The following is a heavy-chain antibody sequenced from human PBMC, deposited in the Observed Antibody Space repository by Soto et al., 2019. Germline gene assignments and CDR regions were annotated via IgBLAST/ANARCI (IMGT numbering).Heavy chain of an antibody. CDR1: GFSLSTSGVG. CDR3: AHSHFSNPFGPPGPLVATIPNDAFDI. D-gene: IGHD5-12*01. J-gene: IGHJ3*02. Sequence: SGPTLVNPTQTLTLTCTFSGFSLSTSGVGVGWIRQPPGKALEWLALIYWNDDKRYSPSLKSRLTITKDTSKNQVVLTMTNMDPVDTATYYCAHSHFSNPFGPPGPLVATIPNDAFDIWGQGTMVTVSS. V-gene: IGHV2-5*01. CDR2: IYWNDDK.